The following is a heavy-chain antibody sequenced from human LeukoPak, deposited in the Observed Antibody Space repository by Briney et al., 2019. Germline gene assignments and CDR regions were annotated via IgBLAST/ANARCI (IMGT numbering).Heavy chain of an antibody. CDR2: LDPEDGET. Sequence: ASVQVSCKVSGHTLTDLSTHWVRQTPGGGLEWMGGLDPEDGETIYAQKFQGRVTMTEDTSTDTAYMELSSLRSEDTAVYYCATGGIYSLLDYWGQGTLVTVSS. CDR1: GHTLTDLS. V-gene: IGHV1-24*01. J-gene: IGHJ4*02. CDR3: ATGGIYSLLDY. D-gene: IGHD1-26*01.